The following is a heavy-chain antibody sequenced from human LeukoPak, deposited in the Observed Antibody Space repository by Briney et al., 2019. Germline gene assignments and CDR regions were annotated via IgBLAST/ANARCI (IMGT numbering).Heavy chain of an antibody. V-gene: IGHV4-39*07. CDR1: GGSISSSSYY. D-gene: IGHD3-22*01. J-gene: IGHJ4*02. CDR3: ARIYYYDSSGSVFDY. CDR2: IYYSGST. Sequence: SSETLSLTCTVSGGSISSSSYYWGWIRQPPGKGLEWIGSIYYSGSTNYNPSLKSRVTISVDTSKNQFSLKLSSVTAADTAVYYCARIYYYDSSGSVFDYWGQGTLVTVSS.